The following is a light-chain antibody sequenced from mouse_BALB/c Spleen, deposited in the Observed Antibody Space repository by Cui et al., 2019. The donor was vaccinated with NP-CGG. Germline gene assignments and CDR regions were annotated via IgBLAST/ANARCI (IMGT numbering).Light chain of an antibody. CDR1: TGAVTINNY. CDR3: ALWYSNHWV. CDR2: GTN. J-gene: IGLJ1*01. Sequence: QAVVTQEFALTTSPGETVTLTCRSSTGAVTINNYANWVQEKPDHLFTGLIGGTNNRAPGVPARFSGSLIGDKAALTITGAQTEDEAIYFCALWYSNHWVFGGGTKLTVL. V-gene: IGLV1*01.